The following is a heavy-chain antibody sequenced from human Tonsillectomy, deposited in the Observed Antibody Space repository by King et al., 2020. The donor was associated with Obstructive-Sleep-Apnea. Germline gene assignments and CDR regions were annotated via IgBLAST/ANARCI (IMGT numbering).Heavy chain of an antibody. CDR2: VNPNSGGT. D-gene: IGHD6-19*01. J-gene: IGHJ6*02. Sequence: LVESGAEVKKPGASVKVSCKAAGYTFTDYYIHWVRQAPGQGLEWMGWVNPNSGGTHYAQKFQAWGTMPRATSINTAYMELSRLRYDATAVYYCARELSNAWYEKGMDVWGQGTTVTVSS. CDR1: GYTFTDYY. V-gene: IGHV1-2*04. CDR3: ARELSNAWYEKGMDV.